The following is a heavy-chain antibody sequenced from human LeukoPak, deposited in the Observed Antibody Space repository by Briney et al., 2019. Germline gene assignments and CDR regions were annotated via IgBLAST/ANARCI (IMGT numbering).Heavy chain of an antibody. J-gene: IGHJ4*02. CDR2: TI. D-gene: IGHD6-19*01. Sequence: SGGSLRLSCAASGFTFSTYSMNWVRQAPGKGLEWVYTISYADSVRGRFTISRDNTKNSLYLQMDSLTAEDTAVYYCARDGGSGWSFDYWGQGILVAVSS. V-gene: IGHV3-48*01. CDR3: ARDGGSGWSFDY. CDR1: GFTFSTYS.